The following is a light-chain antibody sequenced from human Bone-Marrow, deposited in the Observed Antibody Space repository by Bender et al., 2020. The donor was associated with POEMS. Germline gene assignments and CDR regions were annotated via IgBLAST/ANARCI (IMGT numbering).Light chain of an antibody. CDR2: EVT. CDR3: CSYAGNRPLV. CDR1: SSDVGAYNS. V-gene: IGLV2-23*02. Sequence: QSVLTQPASVSASPGQSITISCTGTSSDVGAYNSVSWYQQHPDKAPKLIIFEVTKRHSGVSNRFSGSKSGNTASLTISGLQAEDEADYFCCSYAGNRPLVFGGGTKLTVL. J-gene: IGLJ3*02.